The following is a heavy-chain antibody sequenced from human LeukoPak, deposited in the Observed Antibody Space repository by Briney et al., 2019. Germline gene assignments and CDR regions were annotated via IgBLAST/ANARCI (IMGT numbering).Heavy chain of an antibody. V-gene: IGHV3-23*01. CDR2: ISYGGDNT. J-gene: IGHJ4*02. CDR1: GFAFTDYA. CDR3: AKDPHPYGDSVGGYHFDY. D-gene: IGHD4-17*01. Sequence: GGPLRLSCAASGFAFTDYAMNWVRQAPGKGLEWVSGISYGGDNTYYADSVKGRFTISRDNPRNTLNLALNSLRAEDTAVYYCAKDPHPYGDSVGGYHFDYWGQGTLVTVSS.